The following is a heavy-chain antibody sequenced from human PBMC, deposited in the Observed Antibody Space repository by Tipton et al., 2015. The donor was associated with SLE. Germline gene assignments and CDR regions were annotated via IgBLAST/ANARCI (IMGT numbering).Heavy chain of an antibody. D-gene: IGHD3-10*01. J-gene: IGHJ3*02. CDR2: IDILSDF. V-gene: IGHV3-69-1*02. CDR3: ARSGPTLHAFDI. Sequence: GSLRLSCTGSGFMFNNYAINWVRQAPGKGLEWVSSIDILSDFNHADSVKGRFTVSRDKAKNSVFLQMDSLRVEDTGVYYCARSGPTLHAFDIWGQGTMVTVSS. CDR1: GFMFNNYA.